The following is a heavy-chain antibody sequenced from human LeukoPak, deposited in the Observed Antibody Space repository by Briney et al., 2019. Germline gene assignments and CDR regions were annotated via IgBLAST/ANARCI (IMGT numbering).Heavy chain of an antibody. Sequence: ASVKVSCKASGYSFTGYHIHWVRQAPGQGLEWMGCINTNIGDSIYAKKFKGRVTTTRDTSITTAYMEVASLRSDDTAVYYCARVQGYCSDGRCLFWGQGTPVTVSS. CDR2: INTNIGDS. CDR3: ARVQGYCSDGRCLF. J-gene: IGHJ4*02. CDR1: GYSFTGYH. V-gene: IGHV1-2*02. D-gene: IGHD2-15*01.